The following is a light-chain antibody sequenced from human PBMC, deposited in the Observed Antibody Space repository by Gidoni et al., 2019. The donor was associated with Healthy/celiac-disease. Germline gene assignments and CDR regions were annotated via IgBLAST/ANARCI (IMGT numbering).Light chain of an antibody. CDR3: QQYNNWPPGRT. J-gene: IGKJ1*01. V-gene: IGKV3-15*01. CDR2: GAS. CDR1: QSVSSN. Sequence: EIVMTQSPATLSVSPGERATLSCRASQSVSSNLAWYQQKPGQAPRLLIYGASTRATGIPARFSGSGSGTEFTLTISSLQSEDFAVYYCQQYNNWPPGRTFXQXTKVEIK.